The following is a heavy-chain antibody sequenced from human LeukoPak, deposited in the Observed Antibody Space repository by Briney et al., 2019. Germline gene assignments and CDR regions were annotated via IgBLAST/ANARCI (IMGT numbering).Heavy chain of an antibody. D-gene: IGHD6-25*01. CDR1: GFTFSSYA. CDR3: ARAGGGY. J-gene: IGHJ4*02. Sequence: GGSLRLSCAASGFTFSSYAMSWVRQAPGKGLEWVSVIYSGGSTYYADSVKGRFTISRDNSMNTLYLQMNSLRAEDTAVYYCARAGGGYWGQGTLVTVSS. CDR2: IYSGGST. V-gene: IGHV3-66*01.